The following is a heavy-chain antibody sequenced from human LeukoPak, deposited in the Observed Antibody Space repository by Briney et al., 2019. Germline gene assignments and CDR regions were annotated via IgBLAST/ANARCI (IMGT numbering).Heavy chain of an antibody. Sequence: GASVEVSCKASGGTFSSYAISWVRQAPGQGLEWMGGIIPIFGTANYAQKFQGRVTITADKSTSTAYMELSSLRSEDTAVYYCARDYRGATTHWDYFDYWGQGTLVTVSS. CDR1: GGTFSSYA. CDR2: IIPIFGTA. D-gene: IGHD1-26*01. V-gene: IGHV1-69*06. J-gene: IGHJ4*02. CDR3: ARDYRGATTHWDYFDY.